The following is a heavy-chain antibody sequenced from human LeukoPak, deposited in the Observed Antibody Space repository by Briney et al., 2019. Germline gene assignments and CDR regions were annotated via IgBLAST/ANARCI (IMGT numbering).Heavy chain of an antibody. CDR3: AREAISTAWYRRGDFDY. V-gene: IGHV3-30*03. CDR2: ISYDGSNT. D-gene: IGHD6-19*01. Sequence: PGGSLRLSCAASGFTFTNYAMSWVRQAPGMGLEWVAFISYDGSNTYYADSVKGRFTISRVNSRSTLYLQMSSLRADDTAVYFCAREAISTAWYRRGDFDYWGQGTLVTVSS. J-gene: IGHJ4*02. CDR1: GFTFTNYA.